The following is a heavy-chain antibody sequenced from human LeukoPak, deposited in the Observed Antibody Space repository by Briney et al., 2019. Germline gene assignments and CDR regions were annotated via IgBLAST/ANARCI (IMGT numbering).Heavy chain of an antibody. CDR2: ITSNSSYI. D-gene: IGHD1-26*01. Sequence: PGGSLRLSCAASGFTFSTYNMNWVRKAPGKGLEWVSSITSNSSYIYYADSVKGRFTISRDNPKNSLYLQMNSLTAEDTAVYYCARDPYSGSYGDYYYYYMDLWGQGTTVTISS. J-gene: IGHJ6*03. V-gene: IGHV3-21*01. CDR1: GFTFSTYN. CDR3: ARDPYSGSYGDYYYYYMDL.